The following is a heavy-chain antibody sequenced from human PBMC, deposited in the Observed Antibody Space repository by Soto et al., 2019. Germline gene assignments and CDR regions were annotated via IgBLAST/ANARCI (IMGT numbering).Heavy chain of an antibody. J-gene: IGHJ6*02. Sequence: ESGGGLVQPGGSLRLSCAASGFTFSSYAMSWVRQAPGKGLEWVSAMSGSGGSTYYADSVKGRFTISRDNSKNTLYLQMNSLRVEDTAVYYCAKDEAWYSSSSVPYGMDVWGQGTTVTVSS. CDR3: AKDEAWYSSSSVPYGMDV. CDR2: MSGSGGST. D-gene: IGHD6-6*01. CDR1: GFTFSSYA. V-gene: IGHV3-23*01.